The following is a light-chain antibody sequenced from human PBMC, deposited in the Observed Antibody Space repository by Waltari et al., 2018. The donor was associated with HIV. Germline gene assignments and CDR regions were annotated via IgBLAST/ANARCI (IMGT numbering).Light chain of an antibody. CDR2: GNI. Sequence: QPVLTQPPSVSGAPGLGVTVSCTGSGSNIGAGYDVHWYQQLPGTAPKLLFYGNINRPSGVPDRFSASKSGTSASLAITGLQPEDEADYYCQSYDSSLSAWVFGGGTKLTVL. J-gene: IGLJ3*02. CDR3: QSYDSSLSAWV. CDR1: GSNIGAGYD. V-gene: IGLV1-40*01.